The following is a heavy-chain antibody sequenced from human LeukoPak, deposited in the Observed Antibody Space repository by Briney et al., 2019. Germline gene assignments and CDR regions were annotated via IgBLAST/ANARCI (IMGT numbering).Heavy chain of an antibody. CDR2: IYYSGST. J-gene: IGHJ3*02. CDR1: GGSISSGGYY. CDR3: AITPRGAFDI. D-gene: IGHD3-10*01. V-gene: IGHV4-31*03. Sequence: SETLSLTCTVSGGSISSGGYYWSWIRQHPGTGLEWIGYIYYSGSTYYNPSLKSRVTISVDTSKNQFSLKLSSVTAADTAVYYCAITPRGAFDIWGQGTMVTVSS.